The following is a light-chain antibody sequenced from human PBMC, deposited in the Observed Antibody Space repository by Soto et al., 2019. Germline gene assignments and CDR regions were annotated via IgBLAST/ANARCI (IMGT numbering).Light chain of an antibody. Sequence: EVVLTQSLATLSLSPGERATFSCRASQNVNNFLAWYQQKPGQAPRLLIYDASNRATGIPARFSGSGSGTEFTLTISSLQSEDFAVYYCQQYNNWPRTFGQGTKVDIK. CDR2: DAS. V-gene: IGKV3D-15*01. CDR1: QNVNNF. CDR3: QQYNNWPRT. J-gene: IGKJ1*01.